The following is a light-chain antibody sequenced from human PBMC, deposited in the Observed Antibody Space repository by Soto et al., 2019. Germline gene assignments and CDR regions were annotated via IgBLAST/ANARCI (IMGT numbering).Light chain of an antibody. CDR1: QSISNY. Sequence: DIQMTQSPSSLSASVGDRVTITCRASQSISNYLNWYQQKPGKAPKLLMYAASSLQSGVPSRFSGSGAETDFTLSISSLQPEDFETYYCQQSYSSLTFGGGTKVESK. J-gene: IGKJ4*01. CDR3: QQSYSSLT. V-gene: IGKV1-39*01. CDR2: AAS.